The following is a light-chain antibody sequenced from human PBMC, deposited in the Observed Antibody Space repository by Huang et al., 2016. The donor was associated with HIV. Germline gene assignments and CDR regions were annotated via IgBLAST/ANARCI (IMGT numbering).Light chain of an antibody. J-gene: IGKJ2*01. V-gene: IGKV3-15*01. CDR3: QQYESWPPEYT. CDR2: GAS. Sequence: ETVLTQSPAILSGSPGERATLSCRASQNVRSSLAWYQQRPGQPPRLLISGASTRATGIPARCSGGGSRTEFTLTSSSLQSEDFAVCYCQQYESWPPEYTLGEGTKLGL. CDR1: QNVRSS.